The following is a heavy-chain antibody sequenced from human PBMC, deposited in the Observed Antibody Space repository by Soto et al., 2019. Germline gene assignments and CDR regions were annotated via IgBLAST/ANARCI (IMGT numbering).Heavy chain of an antibody. J-gene: IGHJ5*02. CDR3: ARANSGYDSWFDP. V-gene: IGHV3-21*01. CDR1: GFTFSSYS. Sequence: EVQLVESGGGLVKPGGSLRLSCAASGFTFSSYSMNWVRQAPGKGLEWVSSISSSSSYIYYADSVKGRFTISRDNAKNSLYLQMNSLRAEDTAVYYCARANSGYDSWFDPWGQGPLVPVSS. CDR2: ISSSSSYI. D-gene: IGHD5-12*01.